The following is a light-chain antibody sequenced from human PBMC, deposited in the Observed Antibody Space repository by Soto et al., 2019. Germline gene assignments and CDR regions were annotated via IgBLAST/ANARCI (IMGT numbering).Light chain of an antibody. CDR3: QTWGTGIPVV. Sequence: QLVLTQSPSASASLGASVKLTCTLSSGHSSYAIAWHQQQPEKGPRYLMKLNSDGSHSKGDGIPDRFSGSSSGAERYLTISSLQSEDEADYYCQTWGTGIPVVFGGGTKPTVL. J-gene: IGLJ2*01. CDR2: LNSDGSH. CDR1: SGHSSYA. V-gene: IGLV4-69*01.